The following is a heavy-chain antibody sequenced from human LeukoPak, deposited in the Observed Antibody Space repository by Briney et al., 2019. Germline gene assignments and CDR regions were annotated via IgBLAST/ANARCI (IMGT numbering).Heavy chain of an antibody. D-gene: IGHD3-22*01. Sequence: PGGSLRLSCAASAFTFDDYGMSWVRQAPGKGLEWVSGINWNGGSTGYADSVKGRFTISRDNAKNSLYLQMNSLRAEDTAVYYCARDHHRRLYDSQARDTFDIWGQGTVVTVSS. CDR1: AFTFDDYG. CDR2: INWNGGST. V-gene: IGHV3-20*04. CDR3: ARDHHRRLYDSQARDTFDI. J-gene: IGHJ3*02.